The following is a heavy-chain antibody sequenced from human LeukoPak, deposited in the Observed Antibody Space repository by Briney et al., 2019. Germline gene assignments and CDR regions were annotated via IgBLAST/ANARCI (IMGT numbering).Heavy chain of an antibody. V-gene: IGHV3-30*03. CDR3: ARTPTTVTTGPFDY. J-gene: IGHJ4*02. CDR1: GFTFSNAW. CDR2: ISYDGSNK. Sequence: GGSLRLSCAASGFTFSNAWMSWVRQAPGKGLEWVAVISYDGSNKYYADSVKGRFTISRDNSKNTLYLQMNSLRAEDTAVYYCARTPTTVTTGPFDYWGQGTLVTVSS. D-gene: IGHD4-17*01.